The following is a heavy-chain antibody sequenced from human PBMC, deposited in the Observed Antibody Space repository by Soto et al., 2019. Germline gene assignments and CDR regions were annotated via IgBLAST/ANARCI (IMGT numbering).Heavy chain of an antibody. CDR2: IYYIGRT. D-gene: IGHD6-6*01. Sequence: SETLSLTCAVSGVSINSDDYYWTWIRQPPGEGLEWLGYIYYIGRTLYNPSLMSRVTISMDTSKNQFSLNLNSVSAADTAVYYCARDRSNSPDYFADWGQGMLVTVSS. V-gene: IGHV4-30-4*01. J-gene: IGHJ4*02. CDR1: GVSINSDDYY. CDR3: ARDRSNSPDYFAD.